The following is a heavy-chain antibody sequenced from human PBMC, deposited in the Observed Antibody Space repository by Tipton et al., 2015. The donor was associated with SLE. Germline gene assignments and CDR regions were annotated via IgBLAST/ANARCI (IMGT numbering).Heavy chain of an antibody. CDR3: ARGPNYYGSGSYGMDV. CDR1: GGFISSYY. J-gene: IGHJ6*02. Sequence: TLSLTCSVSGGFISSYYWSWIRQPPGKGLEWIGNIYYSGSTNYSPSLKSRVTISVDTSKNQFSLKLSSVTAADTAVYYCARGPNYYGSGSYGMDVWGQGTTVTASS. CDR2: IYYSGST. V-gene: IGHV4-59*12. D-gene: IGHD3-10*01.